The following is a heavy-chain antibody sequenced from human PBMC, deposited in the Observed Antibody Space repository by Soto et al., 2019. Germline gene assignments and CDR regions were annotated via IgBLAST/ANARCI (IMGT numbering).Heavy chain of an antibody. J-gene: IGHJ4*02. V-gene: IGHV3-30-3*01. D-gene: IGHD5-18*01. CDR2: TSYDGSSK. CDR3: ARGDGYIYGNTFDS. CDR1: GFTFNNYA. Sequence: QMQLVESGGGVVQPGRSLRLSCAASGFTFNNYAMHWVRQAPGKGLEWVAFTSYDGSSKYYADSVTGRFTVSRVNSRNTRYLEMNSLRPEDTAVYYCARGDGYIYGNTFDSWGQGTLVTVSS.